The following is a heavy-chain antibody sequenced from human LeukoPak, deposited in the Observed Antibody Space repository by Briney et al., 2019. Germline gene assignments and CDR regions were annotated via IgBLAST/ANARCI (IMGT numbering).Heavy chain of an antibody. D-gene: IGHD3-22*01. J-gene: IGHJ4*02. CDR2: ISSSSDNT. CDR3: ATAYSDNSGYYYFDY. CDR1: GFTFSDYY. V-gene: IGHV3-11*03. Sequence: PGGSLRLSCAASGFTFSDYYMSWIRQAPGKGLEWVSFISSSSDNTKYADSVKGRFTISRDNAKNLLYLQMNSLRAEDTAVYYCATAYSDNSGYYYFDYWGQGTLVTVSS.